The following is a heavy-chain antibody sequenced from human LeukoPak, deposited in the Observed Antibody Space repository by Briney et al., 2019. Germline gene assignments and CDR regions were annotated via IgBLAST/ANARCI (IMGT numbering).Heavy chain of an antibody. J-gene: IGHJ4*02. CDR1: GGSISSYY. Sequence: SETLSLTCTVSGGSISSYYWSWIRQPPGKGLEWIGYIYYSGSTKYKPSLKSRVTISVDTSKNQFSLKLSSVTAADTAVYYCARSLVAAGQYYFDYWGQGTLVTVSS. CDR3: ARSLVAAGQYYFDY. CDR2: IYYSGST. D-gene: IGHD6-13*01. V-gene: IGHV4-59*08.